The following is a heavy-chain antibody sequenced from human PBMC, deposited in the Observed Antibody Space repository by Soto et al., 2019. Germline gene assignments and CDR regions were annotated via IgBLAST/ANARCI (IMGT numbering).Heavy chain of an antibody. CDR2: INPDNGNT. Sequence: QVQLVQSGAEVKKPGASVKISCKASGYTFTRYTMNWVRQAPGQRLEWMGWINPDNGNTKSSQKFQDRVIITRDTYASTAYMDLSSLRSEDTAVYYCARGIETGQLEAWGQGTLVTVSS. D-gene: IGHD6-6*01. CDR1: GYTFTRYT. V-gene: IGHV1-3*01. CDR3: ARGIETGQLEA. J-gene: IGHJ5*02.